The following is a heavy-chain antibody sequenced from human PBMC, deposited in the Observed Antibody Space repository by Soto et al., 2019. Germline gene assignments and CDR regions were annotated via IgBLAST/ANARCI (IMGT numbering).Heavy chain of an antibody. CDR2: IYYSGST. Sequence: PSETLSLTCTVSGGSISSSSYYWGWIRQPPGKGLEWIGSIYYSGSTYYNPSLKSRVTISVDTSKNQFSLKLSSVTAADTAVYYCARLSMITFGGVIVYSAYYFDYWGQGTLVTVSS. J-gene: IGHJ4*02. CDR1: GGSISSSSYY. D-gene: IGHD3-16*02. V-gene: IGHV4-39*01. CDR3: ARLSMITFGGVIVYSAYYFDY.